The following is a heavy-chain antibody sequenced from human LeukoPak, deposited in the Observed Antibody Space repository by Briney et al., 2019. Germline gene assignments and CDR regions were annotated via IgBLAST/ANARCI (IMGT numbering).Heavy chain of an antibody. J-gene: IGHJ4*02. D-gene: IGHD4-23*01. V-gene: IGHV4-30-4*01. Sequence: SETLSLTCTVSGGSISSGDYYWSWIRQPPGKGLEWIGYIYYSGSTYYNPSLKGRVTISVDTSKNQFSLKLSSVTAADTAVYYCARDGWSYGGIDYWGQGTLVTVSS. CDR3: ARDGWSYGGIDY. CDR1: GGSISSGDYY. CDR2: IYYSGST.